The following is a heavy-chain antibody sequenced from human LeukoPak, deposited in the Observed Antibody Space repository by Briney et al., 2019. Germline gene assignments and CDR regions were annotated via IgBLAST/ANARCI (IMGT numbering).Heavy chain of an antibody. Sequence: SVKVSCKASGGTFSSYAISWVRQAPGQGLEWMGGIIPIFGTANYAQKFQGRVTITADESTSTAYMELSSLRSEDTAVYYCAADEDGYSGYDYWGQGTLVTVSS. CDR1: GGTFSSYA. CDR2: IIPIFGTA. J-gene: IGHJ4*02. V-gene: IGHV1-69*13. CDR3: AADEDGYSGYDY. D-gene: IGHD5-12*01.